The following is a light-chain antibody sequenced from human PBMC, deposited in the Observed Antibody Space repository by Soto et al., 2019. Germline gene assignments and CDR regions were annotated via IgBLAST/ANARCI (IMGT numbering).Light chain of an antibody. CDR2: RSS. J-gene: IGKJ5*01. Sequence: EIVLTQSPGPLSLSPGERATLSCRASQSITTNYLAWYQQRPGQAPRLLIYRSSSRASGIPDRFSGSGSGPDFTLTSSRLEPEDLAVYYCPQYGSSPLPFGQGTRLA. CDR3: PQYGSSPLP. V-gene: IGKV3-20*01. CDR1: QSITTNY.